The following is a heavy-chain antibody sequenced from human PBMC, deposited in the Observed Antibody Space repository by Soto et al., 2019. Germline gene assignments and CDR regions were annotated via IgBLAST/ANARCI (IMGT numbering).Heavy chain of an antibody. V-gene: IGHV4-59*08. J-gene: IGHJ5*02. CDR3: ARLSPGRSWYGTNFAP. D-gene: IGHD6-13*01. CDR1: GGSISSYY. CDR2: IDYSGST. Sequence: SETLSLTCTVSGGSISSYYWSWMRKPQGKGLGWIGYIDYSGSTNYNPSLKSRVTISVDTSKNQFSLKLSSVPAADTAVYYCARLSPGRSWYGTNFAPWGQGTLVTVSS.